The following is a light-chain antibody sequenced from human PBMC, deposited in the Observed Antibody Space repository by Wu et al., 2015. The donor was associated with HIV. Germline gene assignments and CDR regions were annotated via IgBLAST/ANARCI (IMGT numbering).Light chain of an antibody. V-gene: IGKV1-5*03. CDR3: QQYYSYST. CDR2: GAS. CDR1: HSVINY. J-gene: IGKJ1*01. Sequence: DIQLTQSPSTLSASVGDRVTITCRASHSVINYLAWYQRKPGKAPNVLISGASNLESGVPSRFSGSGSGTEFTLTISSLQPDDFATYYCQQYYSYSTFGQGTKVEIK.